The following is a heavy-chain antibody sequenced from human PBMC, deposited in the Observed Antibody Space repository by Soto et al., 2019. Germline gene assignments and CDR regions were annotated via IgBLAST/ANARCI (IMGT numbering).Heavy chain of an antibody. V-gene: IGHV1-18*04. CDR3: ARVALYGSGSHYYYYGMDV. Sequence: GASVKVSCKASAYNFIDYYIHWVRQAPGQGLEWMGWISAYNGNTNYAQKLQGRVTMTTDTSTSTAYMELRSLRSDDTAVYYCARVALYGSGSHYYYYGMDVWGQGTTVTV. CDR1: AYNFIDYY. J-gene: IGHJ6*02. D-gene: IGHD3-10*01. CDR2: ISAYNGNT.